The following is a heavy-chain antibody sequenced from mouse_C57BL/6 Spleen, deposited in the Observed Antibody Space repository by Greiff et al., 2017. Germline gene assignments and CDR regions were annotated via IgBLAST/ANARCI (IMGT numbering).Heavy chain of an antibody. V-gene: IGHV1-64*01. Sequence: QVQLQQPGAELVKPGASVKLSCKASGYTFTSYWMHWVKQRPGQGLEWIGMIHPNSGSTNYNEKFKSKATLTVDKSSSTAYMQLSSLTSEDSAVYYCARSDYYGSREYYFDYWGQGTTLTVSS. CDR2: IHPNSGST. D-gene: IGHD1-1*01. CDR1: GYTFTSYW. J-gene: IGHJ2*01. CDR3: ARSDYYGSREYYFDY.